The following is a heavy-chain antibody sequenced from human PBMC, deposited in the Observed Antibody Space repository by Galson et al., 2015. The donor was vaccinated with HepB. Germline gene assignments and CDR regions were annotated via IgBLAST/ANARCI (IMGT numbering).Heavy chain of an antibody. CDR1: GYTFSSYA. J-gene: IGHJ5*02. Sequence: SVKVSCKASGYTFSSYAITWVRQAPGQGLEWMGWISTYNRDAMYAQKFQGRVTMTADTSTSTAYMELRNLRSDDTAVYFCARGALVQGVGATQNNWFDPWGQGTLVTVSS. CDR2: ISTYNRDA. D-gene: IGHD2-15*01. V-gene: IGHV1-18*01. CDR3: ARGALVQGVGATQNNWFDP.